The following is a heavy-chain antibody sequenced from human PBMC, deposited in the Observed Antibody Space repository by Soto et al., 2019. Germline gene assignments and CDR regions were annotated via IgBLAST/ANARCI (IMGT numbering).Heavy chain of an antibody. CDR3: SLGISYYWDY. J-gene: IGHJ4*02. CDR2: MTGSGDRT. V-gene: IGHV3-23*01. CDR1: GVSIRAYA. D-gene: IGHD3-3*02. Sequence: EVQLLESGGDLVQPGGSLRLSCVVSGVSIRAYAMSWVRRAPGKGPEWVSAMTGSGDRTYHAASVMGRFTISRDNSRNTVYLQMNTLRAEDPAVYFCSLGISYYWDYWGQGALVTVSS.